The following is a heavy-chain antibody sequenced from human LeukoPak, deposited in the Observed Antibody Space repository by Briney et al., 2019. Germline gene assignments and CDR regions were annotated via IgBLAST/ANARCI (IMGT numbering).Heavy chain of an antibody. CDR2: MNPNSGNT. Sequence: GASVKVSCKASGYTFTSYDINWVRQATGQGLEWMGWMNPNSGNTGYAQKFQGRVTMTRYTSISTAYMELSSLRSGDTAVYYCARAWPRVLGCATNRYYFDYWGQGTLVTVSS. V-gene: IGHV1-8*01. D-gene: IGHD5-12*01. CDR1: GYTFTSYD. J-gene: IGHJ4*02. CDR3: ARAWPRVLGCATNRYYFDY.